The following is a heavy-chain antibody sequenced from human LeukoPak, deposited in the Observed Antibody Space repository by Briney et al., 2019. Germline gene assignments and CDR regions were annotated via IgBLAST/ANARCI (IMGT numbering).Heavy chain of an antibody. CDR1: RSFFTTYG. Sequence: PGGSLRLSCAASRSFFTTYGIHWARQAPGKGLEWVAMISYDGSYTLYTDSVKGRFTISRDNAKNSLYLQMNSLRVEDTAVYYCARGSRGAFDIWGQGTMVIVSS. V-gene: IGHV3-30*12. J-gene: IGHJ3*02. CDR3: ARGSRGAFDI. D-gene: IGHD5/OR15-5a*01. CDR2: ISYDGSYT.